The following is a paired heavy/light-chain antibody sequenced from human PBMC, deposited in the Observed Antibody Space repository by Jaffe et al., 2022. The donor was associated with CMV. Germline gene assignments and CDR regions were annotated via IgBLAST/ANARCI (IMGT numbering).Heavy chain of an antibody. CDR1: GESFSPYS. D-gene: IGHD2-8*01. V-gene: IGHV4-34*01. Sequence: QVQLQQWGAGLLKPSETLSLTCAVYGESFSPYSWTWIRQPPGKGLEWIGEINHSGSTNYNSSLKSRVTISVDTSKNQFSLKLTSVTAADTALYYCARGVKTTILLVRYHYYYMDVWGKGTTVTVS. CDR2: INHSGST. J-gene: IGHJ6*03. CDR3: ARGVKTTILLVRYHYYYMDV.
Light chain of an antibody. V-gene: IGLV3-19*01. CDR1: SLRTYY. J-gene: IGLJ2*01. CDR2: GVN. Sequence: SELTQNPAVSVALGQTVRITCQGDSLRTYYASWYQKKPGQAPVLVIFGVNQRPSGIPDRFSGSSSGNTASLTITGAQAKDEADYFCSSRDTSGNIVLFGGGTKLTVL. CDR3: SSRDTSGNIVL.